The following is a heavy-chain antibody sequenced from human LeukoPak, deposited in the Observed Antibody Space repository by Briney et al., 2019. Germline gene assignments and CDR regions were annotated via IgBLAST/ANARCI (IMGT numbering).Heavy chain of an antibody. D-gene: IGHD1-7*01. CDR1: GYTFTGYY. V-gene: IGHV1-2*06. Sequence: ASEKVSCKASGYTFTGYYMHWVRQAPAQGLEWMGRINPNTGGTIYAQKFQGRVTMTRDTSITTAYMELSRLRSDDTAVYYCARVELIRDYYFDYWGQGTLVTVSS. CDR3: ARVELIRDYYFDY. J-gene: IGHJ4*02. CDR2: INPNTGGT.